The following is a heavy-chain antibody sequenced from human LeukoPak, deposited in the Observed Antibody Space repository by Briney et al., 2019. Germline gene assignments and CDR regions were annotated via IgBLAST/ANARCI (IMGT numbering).Heavy chain of an antibody. D-gene: IGHD3-16*02. J-gene: IGHJ5*02. CDR3: ARGIYDYVWGSYRFRYNWFDP. CDR1: GGSISSSSYY. CDR2: IYYSGGT. V-gene: IGHV4-39*07. Sequence: SETLSLTCTVSGGSISSSSYYWGWIRQPPGKGLEWIGSIYYSGGTYYNPSLKSRVTISVDTSKNQFSLKLSSVTAADTAVYYCARGIYDYVWGSYRFRYNWFDPWGQGTLVTVSS.